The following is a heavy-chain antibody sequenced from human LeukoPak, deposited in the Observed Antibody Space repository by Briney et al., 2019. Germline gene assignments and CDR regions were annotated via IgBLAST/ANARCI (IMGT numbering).Heavy chain of an antibody. CDR2: ISWNSGSI. CDR3: AKGTTGTSSPFDY. Sequence: GRSLRLSCAAFGSTFDDYAMHWVRQAPGKGLEWVSGISWNSGSIGYADSVKGRFTISRDNAKNYLYLQMNSLRAEDTALYYCAKGTTGTSSPFDYWGQGTLVTVSS. J-gene: IGHJ4*02. D-gene: IGHD1-1*01. V-gene: IGHV3-9*01. CDR1: GSTFDDYA.